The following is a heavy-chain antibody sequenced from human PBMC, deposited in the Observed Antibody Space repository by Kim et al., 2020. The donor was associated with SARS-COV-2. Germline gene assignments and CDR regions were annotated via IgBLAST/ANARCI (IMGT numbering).Heavy chain of an antibody. J-gene: IGHJ4*02. Sequence: GGSLRLSCAASGLTFSNAWMNWVRQAPGKGLEWVGRIKSKIDSGTTDYAAPVKGRFTISRDDSKNMVYLQMNSLKPEDTAVYYCSKHNYAERFDYWGQGTLVTVSS. CDR3: SKHNYAERFDY. CDR2: IKSKIDSGTT. V-gene: IGHV3-15*01. D-gene: IGHD4-17*01. CDR1: GLTFSNAW.